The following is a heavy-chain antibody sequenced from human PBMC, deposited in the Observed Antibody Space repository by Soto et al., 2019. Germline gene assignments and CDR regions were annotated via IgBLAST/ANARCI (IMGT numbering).Heavy chain of an antibody. D-gene: IGHD2-15*01. Sequence: GGSLRLSCAASGFTFDDYAMHWVRQAPGKGLEWVSGISWNSGSIGYADSVKGRFTISRDNAENSLYLQMNSLRAEDTALYYCAKDLLRKYYYYMDVWGKGTTVTVSS. CDR3: AKDLLRKYYYYMDV. CDR2: ISWNSGSI. CDR1: GFTFDDYA. V-gene: IGHV3-9*01. J-gene: IGHJ6*03.